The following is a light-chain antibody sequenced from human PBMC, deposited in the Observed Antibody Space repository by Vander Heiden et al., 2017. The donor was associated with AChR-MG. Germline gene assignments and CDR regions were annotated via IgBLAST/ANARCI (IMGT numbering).Light chain of an antibody. CDR1: QSISSW. CDR2: DAS. J-gene: IGKJ1*01. CDR3: QHYNSYSPWT. V-gene: IGKV1-5*01. Sequence: DIQMTQSPSTLSASVGDRVTITCRASQSISSWLAWYQQKPGKAPKLLIYDASSLESGVPSRFSGSGSGTEFTLTISSLQPDDFATYYCQHYNSYSPWTFGPGTKVEIK.